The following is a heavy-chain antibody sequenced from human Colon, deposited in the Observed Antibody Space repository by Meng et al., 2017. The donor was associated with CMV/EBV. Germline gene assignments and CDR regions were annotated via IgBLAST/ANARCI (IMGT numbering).Heavy chain of an antibody. CDR2: IRYDGTKK. D-gene: IGHD2-8*01. J-gene: IGHJ4*02. CDR3: AKGHTYCSTGNCYPDY. V-gene: IGHV3-30*02. CDR1: GFSLSYYG. Sequence: GFSLSYYGMFWVRQAPGKGLEWVAFIRYDGTKKYYVDSVKGRFTISRDNSKNTLSLEMNSLRPDDTAVYYCAKGHTYCSTGNCYPDYWGRARWSPSPQ.